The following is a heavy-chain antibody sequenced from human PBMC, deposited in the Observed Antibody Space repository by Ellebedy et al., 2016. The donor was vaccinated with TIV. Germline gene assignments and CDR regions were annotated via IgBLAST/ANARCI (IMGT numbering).Heavy chain of an antibody. J-gene: IGHJ5*02. D-gene: IGHD4-23*01. CDR1: GFNFRSYW. CDR2: IRQAGDDI. Sequence: GESLKISCAASGFNFRSYWMNWVRQAPGKGLEWVANIRQAGDDIYYVESVQGRCTISRDNAKNSLFLQMHSLRGDDTAVYYCARQASNGDNAVQVNPGFDPWGQGTLVTVSS. CDR3: ARQASNGDNAVQVNPGFDP. V-gene: IGHV3-7*01.